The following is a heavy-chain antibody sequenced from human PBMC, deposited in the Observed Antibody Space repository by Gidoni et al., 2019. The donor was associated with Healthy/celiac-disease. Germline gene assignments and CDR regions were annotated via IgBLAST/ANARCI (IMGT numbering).Heavy chain of an antibody. J-gene: IGHJ4*02. D-gene: IGHD6-13*01. CDR2: IFSNDEK. Sequence: QVTLKESGPVLVKPTENLTLTCTVSGFSLSNARMGVSWIRQPPGKALEWLAHIFSNDEKSYSTSLKSRLTISKDTSKSQVVLTMTNMDPVDTATYYCARIRGYSISWYRVGGYFDYWGQGTLVTVSS. CDR3: ARIRGYSISWYRVGGYFDY. V-gene: IGHV2-26*01. CDR1: GFSLSNARMG.